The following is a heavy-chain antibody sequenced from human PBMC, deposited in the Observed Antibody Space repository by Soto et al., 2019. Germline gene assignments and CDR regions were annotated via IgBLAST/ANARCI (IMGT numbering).Heavy chain of an antibody. CDR2: IYWDDDK. D-gene: IGHD2-2*01. J-gene: IGHJ5*02. V-gene: IGHV2-5*02. CDR3: RHNHRGVCSSDSCYGVDWSDP. Sequence: QITLKESGPTLVKPTQTLTLTCTFSGFSLSTSGVGVGWIRQPPGKALEWLAIIYWDDDKRYSPSLKSRLTITKVTSKTQLVLTMTHQEAADTAPYYCRHNHRGVCSSDSCYGVDWSDPWGQGTLVTVPS. CDR1: GFSLSTSGVG.